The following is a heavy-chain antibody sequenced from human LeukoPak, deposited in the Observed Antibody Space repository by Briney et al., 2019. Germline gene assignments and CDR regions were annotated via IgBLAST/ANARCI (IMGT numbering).Heavy chain of an antibody. CDR2: IYYSGST. Sequence: PSETLSLTCTVSGGSISSSSYYWGWIRQPPGKGLEWIGSIYYSGSTYYNPSLKSRVTISVDTSKNQFSLKLSSVTAADTAVYYCASQSLRYSGYSFDPWGQGTLVTVSS. CDR3: ASQSLRYSGYSFDP. V-gene: IGHV4-39*01. CDR1: GGSISSSSYY. J-gene: IGHJ5*02. D-gene: IGHD1-26*01.